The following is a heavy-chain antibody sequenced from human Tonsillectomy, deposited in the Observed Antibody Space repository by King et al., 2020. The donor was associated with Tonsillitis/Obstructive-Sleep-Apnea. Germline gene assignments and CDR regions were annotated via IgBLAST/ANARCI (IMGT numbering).Heavy chain of an antibody. V-gene: IGHV3-64D*06. CDR3: VKSYYDFWKDYYYGMDV. D-gene: IGHD3-3*01. CDR2: ISSNGGST. CDR1: GFTFSSYA. J-gene: IGHJ6*02. Sequence: VQLVESGGGLVQPGGSLRLSCSASGFTFSSYAMHWVRQAPGKGLEYVSAISSNGGSTYYADSVKGRFTISRDNSKNTLYLQMSSLRAEDTAVYYCVKSYYDFWKDYYYGMDVWGQGTTVTVSS.